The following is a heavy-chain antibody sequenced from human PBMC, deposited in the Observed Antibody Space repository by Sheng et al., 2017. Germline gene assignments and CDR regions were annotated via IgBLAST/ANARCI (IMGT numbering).Heavy chain of an antibody. CDR3: ARDQYRFFDL. V-gene: IGHV3-7*01. D-gene: IGHD4-4*01. J-gene: IGHJ2*01. Sequence: EVQLVESGGGLVQPGGSLRLSCAASGFTFSGYWMTWVRQAPGKGLEWVANIKEDGSDKYYVDSVKGRFTISRDNAKNSLYLQMNSLRAEDTAVYYCARDQYRFFDLWGRGTLVTVSS. CDR2: IKEDGSDK. CDR1: GFTFSGYW.